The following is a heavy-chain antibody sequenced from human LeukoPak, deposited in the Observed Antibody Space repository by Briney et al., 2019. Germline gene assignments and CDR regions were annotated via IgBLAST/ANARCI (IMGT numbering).Heavy chain of an antibody. CDR1: GYSFTSYW. J-gene: IGHJ4*02. D-gene: IGHD2-21*02. Sequence: GESLKISCQGSGYSFTSYWIGWVRQMPGKGLEWMGIIYPGDSDTRYSPSFQGQVTISADKSISTAYLQWSSLKASDTAMYYCARQGCGGDCYSGVFDYWGQGTLVTVSS. V-gene: IGHV5-51*01. CDR3: ARQGCGGDCYSGVFDY. CDR2: IYPGDSDT.